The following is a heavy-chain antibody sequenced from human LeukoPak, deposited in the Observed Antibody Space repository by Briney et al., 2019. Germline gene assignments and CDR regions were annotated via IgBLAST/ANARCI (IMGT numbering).Heavy chain of an antibody. CDR1: GGSFSGYY. Sequence: ASETLSLICAVYGGSFSGYYWSWIRQPPGKGLEWIGEINHSGSTNYNPSLKSRVTISVDTSKNQFSLKLSSVTAADTAVYYCARVPYYDFWSGYYYWFDPWGQGTLVTVSS. V-gene: IGHV4-34*01. J-gene: IGHJ5*02. D-gene: IGHD3-3*01. CDR3: ARVPYYDFWSGYYYWFDP. CDR2: INHSGST.